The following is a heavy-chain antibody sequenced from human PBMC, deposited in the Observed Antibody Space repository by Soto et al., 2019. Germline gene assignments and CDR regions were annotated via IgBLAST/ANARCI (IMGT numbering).Heavy chain of an antibody. CDR1: GYTFTSYA. Sequence: GASVKVSCKASGYTFTSYAMHWVRQAPGQRLEWMGWINAGNGNTKYSQKFQGRVTITRDTSASTAYMELSSLRSEDTAVYYCASQVEMEWGRNYYYCMDVWGQGTTVTVSS. J-gene: IGHJ6*02. D-gene: IGHD3-3*01. CDR3: ASQVEMEWGRNYYYCMDV. CDR2: INAGNGNT. V-gene: IGHV1-3*01.